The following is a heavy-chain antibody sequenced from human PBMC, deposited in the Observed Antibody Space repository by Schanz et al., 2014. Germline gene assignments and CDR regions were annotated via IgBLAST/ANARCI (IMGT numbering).Heavy chain of an antibody. D-gene: IGHD2-2*01. CDR3: ARDVPINDY. V-gene: IGHV1-69*08. CDR2: IIPILDKT. Sequence: QVQLVQSGAEVKKPGSSVTVSCKASGGTFSSSTLTWVRQAPGQGLEWMGRIIPILDKTNYAQKFQGRVTMTADKSTSTVYMELRSLTSDDTAVYYCARDVPINDYWGQGTPVTVSS. J-gene: IGHJ4*02. CDR1: GGTFSSST.